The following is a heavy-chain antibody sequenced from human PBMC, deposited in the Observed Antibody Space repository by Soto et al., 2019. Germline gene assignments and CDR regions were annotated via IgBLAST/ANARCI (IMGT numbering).Heavy chain of an antibody. V-gene: IGHV1-8*02. CDR3: ARRARIWRQLWLHFDY. CDR1: GYTFTSYG. D-gene: IGHD5-18*01. J-gene: IGHJ4*02. CDR2: VNPYSGNT. Sequence: GSVKVSCKAFGYTFTSYGISWVIQATGQGLEWMGWVNPYSGNTDYAQKFQGRVSMTRDFFTSTVYMELSSLTSEDTAVYYCARRARIWRQLWLHFDYWAQGTLVTVSS.